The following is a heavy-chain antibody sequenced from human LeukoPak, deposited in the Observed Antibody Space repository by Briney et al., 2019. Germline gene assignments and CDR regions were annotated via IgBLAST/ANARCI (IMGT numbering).Heavy chain of an antibody. J-gene: IGHJ5*02. CDR3: ARVAGDIQWLVRGVTFWWFDP. Sequence: PGGSLRLSCAASGFTFSSYSMNWVRQAPGKGLEWVSSISSSSSYIYYADSVKGRFTISRDNAKNSLYLQMNSLRAEDTAVYYCARVAGDIQWLVRGVTFWWFDPWGQGTLVTVSS. V-gene: IGHV3-21*01. D-gene: IGHD6-19*01. CDR1: GFTFSSYS. CDR2: ISSSSSYI.